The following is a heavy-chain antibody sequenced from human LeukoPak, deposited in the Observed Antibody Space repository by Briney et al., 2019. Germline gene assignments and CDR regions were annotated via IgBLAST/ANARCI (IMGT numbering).Heavy chain of an antibody. D-gene: IGHD1-26*01. CDR1: GGSISSYY. Sequence: SETLSLTCTVSGGSISSYYWSWIRQPAGKGLEWIGRIYTSGSTNYNPSLKSRVTMSVDTSKNQFSLKLSSVTAADTAVYYCARHPQIVGATKYFDYWGQGTLVTVSS. J-gene: IGHJ4*02. CDR3: ARHPQIVGATKYFDY. CDR2: IYTSGST. V-gene: IGHV4-4*07.